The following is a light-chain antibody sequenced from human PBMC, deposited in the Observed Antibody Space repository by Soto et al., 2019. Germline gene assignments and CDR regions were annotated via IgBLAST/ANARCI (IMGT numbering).Light chain of an antibody. V-gene: IGKV1-33*01. CDR1: QDIRKF. CDR2: DAS. Sequence: DIQMTQSPSSLSASVGARVTITCQASQDIRKFLNWYQQKPGKAPKLLINDASNLETGVPSRFSGSGSGTDFTFAIHSLQPEDIAADYCQHYDNLVTFGPGTTVDSK. CDR3: QHYDNLVT. J-gene: IGKJ3*01.